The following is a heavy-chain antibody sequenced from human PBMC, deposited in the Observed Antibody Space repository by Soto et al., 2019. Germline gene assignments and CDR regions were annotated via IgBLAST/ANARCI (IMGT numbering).Heavy chain of an antibody. CDR1: GFTFRSSG. CDR3: AIVRVTDSPLDH. CDR2: LAYAGSQK. Sequence: QVHLVESGGGVVQPGTSLTLTCTASGFTFRSSGMHWVRQAPGKGLEWLAFLAYAGSQKFYADSVKGRFSISRDNTKNTLYLHMSSLTAEDTAIYYCAIVRVTDSPLDHWGPGTLVTVSS. J-gene: IGHJ4*02. V-gene: IGHV3-30*03. D-gene: IGHD2-21*02.